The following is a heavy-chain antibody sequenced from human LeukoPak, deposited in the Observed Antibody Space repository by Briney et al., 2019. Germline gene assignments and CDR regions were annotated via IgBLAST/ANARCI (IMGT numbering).Heavy chain of an antibody. D-gene: IGHD1-26*01. CDR1: GFTFDDYG. V-gene: IGHV3-20*04. CDR2: INWNGSGA. Sequence: AGVSLRLSCAASGFTFDDYGMRWVRQVPGKGLEWVSGINWNGSGAGYADSVKGRFTISRDNAKNSLYLQMNSLKAEDTALFYCASRRIVGAMGDWGQGTLVTVT. J-gene: IGHJ4*02. CDR3: ASRRIVGAMGD.